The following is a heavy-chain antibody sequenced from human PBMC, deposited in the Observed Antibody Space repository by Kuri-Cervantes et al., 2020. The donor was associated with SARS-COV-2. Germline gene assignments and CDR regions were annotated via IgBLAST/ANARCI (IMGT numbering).Heavy chain of an antibody. J-gene: IGHJ4*02. CDR3: ARLRTNYDILTGYPLPDYFDY. V-gene: IGHV3-30*03. Sequence: GGSLRLSCAASGFTFSSYGMHWVRQAPGKGLEWVAVISYDGSNKYYADSVKGRFTISRDNSKNTLYLQMNSLRAEDTAVYYCARLRTNYDILTGYPLPDYFDYWGQGTLVTVSS. D-gene: IGHD3-9*01. CDR2: ISYDGSNK. CDR1: GFTFSSYG.